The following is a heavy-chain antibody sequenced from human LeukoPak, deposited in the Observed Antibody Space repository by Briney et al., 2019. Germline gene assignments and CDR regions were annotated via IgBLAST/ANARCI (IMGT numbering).Heavy chain of an antibody. CDR3: ARGALFIVVVPTTIDY. J-gene: IGHJ4*02. D-gene: IGHD2-2*01. V-gene: IGHV3-74*01. Sequence: PGGSLRLSCAASGFTFSSYWMHWVRQAPGQGLVWVSRINSDGSSTSYADSVKGRFTISRDNSKNTLYLQMNSLRAEDTAVYYCARGALFIVVVPTTIDYWGQGTLVTVSS. CDR1: GFTFSSYW. CDR2: INSDGSST.